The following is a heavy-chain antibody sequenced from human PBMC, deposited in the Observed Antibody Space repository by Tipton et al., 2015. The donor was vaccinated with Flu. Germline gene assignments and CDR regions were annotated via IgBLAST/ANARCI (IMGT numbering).Heavy chain of an antibody. Sequence: VQLVQSGGGLIQRGGSLRLSCAASGLTFDGYDMHWVRQAPGKGLEWVSVISWDGGSTFYADSVRGRFTVSRDNSENSLYLQMSSLRAEDTALYYCATEVAWQGGGYYGMDVWGQGTTVTVSS. D-gene: IGHD1-26*01. CDR3: ATEVAWQGGGYYGMDV. CDR1: GLTFDGYD. V-gene: IGHV3-43D*03. CDR2: ISWDGGST. J-gene: IGHJ6*02.